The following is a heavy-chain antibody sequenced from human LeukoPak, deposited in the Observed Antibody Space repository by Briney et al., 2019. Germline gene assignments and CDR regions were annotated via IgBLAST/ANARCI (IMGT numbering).Heavy chain of an antibody. CDR3: AKGMVVVVAATSFDY. J-gene: IGHJ4*02. Sequence: PGGSLRLSCAASGFTFSSYAMSWVRQAPGKGLEWVSAISGSGGSTYYADSVKGPFTISRDNSKNTLYLQMNSLRAEDTAVYYCAKGMVVVVAATSFDYWGQGTLVTVSS. CDR1: GFTFSSYA. CDR2: ISGSGGST. D-gene: IGHD2-15*01. V-gene: IGHV3-23*01.